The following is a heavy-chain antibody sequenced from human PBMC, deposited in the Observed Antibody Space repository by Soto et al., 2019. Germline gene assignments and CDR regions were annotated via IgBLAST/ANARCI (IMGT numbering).Heavy chain of an antibody. CDR1: GYTFTSYG. CDR2: ISAYNGNT. V-gene: IGHV1-18*04. CDR3: ARDRRGNDRGGY. D-gene: IGHD3-22*01. J-gene: IGHJ4*02. Sequence: QVQLVQSGAEVKKPGASVKVSCKASGYTFTSYGISWVRQAPGQGLEWMGWISAYNGNTNYAQKLQGRVTMTTDTSTDTAYRALRSLRSDDTAVGYCARDRRGNDRGGYWGQGTLVTVSS.